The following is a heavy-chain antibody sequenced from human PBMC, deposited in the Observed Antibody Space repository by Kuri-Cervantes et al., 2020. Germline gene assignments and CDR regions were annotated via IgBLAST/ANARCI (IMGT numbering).Heavy chain of an antibody. J-gene: IGHJ3*02. CDR2: ISYDGSNK. V-gene: IGHV3-30-3*01. CDR1: GFTFSSYA. D-gene: IGHD3-22*01. CDR3: ARVRGIPYYDSSGYDAFDI. Sequence: GESLKISCAASGFTFSSYAMHWVRQAPGKGLEWVAVISYDGSNKYYADSVKGRFTISRDNSKNTLYLQMNSLRAEDTAVYYCARVRGIPYYDSSGYDAFDIWGQGTMVTVSS.